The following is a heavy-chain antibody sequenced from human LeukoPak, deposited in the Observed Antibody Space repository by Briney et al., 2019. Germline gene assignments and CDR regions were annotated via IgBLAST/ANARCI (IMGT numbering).Heavy chain of an antibody. CDR2: IWYDGSNI. V-gene: IGHV3-33*01. D-gene: IGHD2-21*01. Sequence: GRSLRLSCAASGFPFSSYGMHWVRQAPGKGLEWVAVIWYDGSNIYYADSVKGRFTISRDNSRNTLYLQMNSLRAEDTAVYYCVRELPPVVQYYFDHWGPGTLVTVSS. CDR1: GFPFSSYG. J-gene: IGHJ4*02. CDR3: VRELPPVVQYYFDH.